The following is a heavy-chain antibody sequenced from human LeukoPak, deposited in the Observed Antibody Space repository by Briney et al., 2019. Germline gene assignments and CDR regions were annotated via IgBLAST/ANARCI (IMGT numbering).Heavy chain of an antibody. Sequence: GGSLRLSCAASGFTLSSYGMHWVRQAPGKGLEWVAVISYDGNNKDYAGSVKGRFTISRDNSKNMLYLQMNSLRAEDTAVYYCAKELGKYYLDYWGQGTLVTVSS. D-gene: IGHD7-27*01. CDR2: ISYDGNNK. CDR3: AKELGKYYLDY. V-gene: IGHV3-33*05. J-gene: IGHJ4*02. CDR1: GFTLSSYG.